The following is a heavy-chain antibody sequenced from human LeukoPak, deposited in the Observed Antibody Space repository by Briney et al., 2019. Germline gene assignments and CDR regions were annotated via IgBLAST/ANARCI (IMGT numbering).Heavy chain of an antibody. V-gene: IGHV3-64D*06. CDR1: GFIISDYA. D-gene: IGHD6-13*01. Sequence: GGSLRLSCSASGFIISDYAMHWVRQAPGKGLEYVSAISANGGSTYYADSVKGRFTISRVTSKNTLYLQMSSLRAEDTAMYHCVKDLYKGDSASWYFFHYWGQGTLVTVSS. J-gene: IGHJ4*02. CDR2: ISANGGST. CDR3: VKDLYKGDSASWYFFHY.